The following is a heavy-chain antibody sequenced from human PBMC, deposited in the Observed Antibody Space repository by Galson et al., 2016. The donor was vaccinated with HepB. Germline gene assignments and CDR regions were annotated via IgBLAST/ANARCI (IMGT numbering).Heavy chain of an antibody. CDR1: GFTFSSYS. D-gene: IGHD3-10*01. CDR2: ISSSSSSTI. CDR3: AREIPSRGKSDY. V-gene: IGHV3-48*02. Sequence: SLRLSCAASGFTFSSYSMNWVRQAPGKGLEWVSYISSSSSSTIYYADSVKGRFTISRDNAKNSLYLQMNSLGDEDTAVYYCAREIPSRGKSDYWGQGTLVTVSS. J-gene: IGHJ4*02.